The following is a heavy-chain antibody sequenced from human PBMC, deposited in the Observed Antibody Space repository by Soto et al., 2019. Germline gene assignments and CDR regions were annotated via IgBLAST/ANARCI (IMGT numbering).Heavy chain of an antibody. Sequence: EVQLVESGGGLVKPGGSLRLSCAASGFTFSSHSMNWVRQAPGKGLEWVSSISSSSSYIYYADSVKGRFTISRDNAKNSLYLQMNSLRAEDTAVYYCARVNRGLYYDFRKWEDYWGQGTLVTVSS. CDR3: ARVNRGLYYDFRKWEDY. CDR1: GFTFSSHS. CDR2: ISSSSSYI. V-gene: IGHV3-21*01. D-gene: IGHD3-3*01. J-gene: IGHJ4*02.